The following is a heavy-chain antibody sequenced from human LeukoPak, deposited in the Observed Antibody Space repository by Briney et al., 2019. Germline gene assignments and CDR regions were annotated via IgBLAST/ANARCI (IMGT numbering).Heavy chain of an antibody. CDR1: GFTFSSYA. CDR3: AKAGPYYYDSSGYYYGGFDY. D-gene: IGHD3-22*01. V-gene: IGHV3-23*01. Sequence: GGSLRLSCAASGFTFSSYAMSWVRQAPGKGLEWVSAISGSGGSTYYADSVKGRFTISRDNSKNTLYQQMNSLRAEDTAVYYCAKAGPYYYDSSGYYYGGFDYWGQGTLVTVSS. CDR2: ISGSGGST. J-gene: IGHJ4*02.